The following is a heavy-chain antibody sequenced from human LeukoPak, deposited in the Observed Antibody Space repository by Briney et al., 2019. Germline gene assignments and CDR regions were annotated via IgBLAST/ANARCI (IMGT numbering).Heavy chain of an antibody. CDR2: INEDGSET. V-gene: IGHV3-7*01. CDR1: GFTFSTYW. J-gene: IGHJ6*03. CDR3: AREHSSPTLLWFGESHYYYYMDV. D-gene: IGHD3-10*01. Sequence: PGGSLRLSCSASGFTFSTYWMSWVRQAPGKGLEWVANINEDGSETYSLDSVKGRFTISRDNAKNSLSLQTNNLRAEDTAVYYCAREHSSPTLLWFGESHYYYYMDVWGKGTTVTISS.